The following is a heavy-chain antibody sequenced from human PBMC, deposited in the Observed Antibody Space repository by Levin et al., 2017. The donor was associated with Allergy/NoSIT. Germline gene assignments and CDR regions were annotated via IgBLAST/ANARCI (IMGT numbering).Heavy chain of an antibody. CDR2: IRNKANSYTT. Sequence: PGGSLRLSCAASGFTFSDHHMDWVRQAPGKGLEWVGRIRNKANSYTTECAASVKGRFTISRDDSKNSLYLQMNSLKTEDTAVYYCTRSSGSYYNDYWGQGTLVTVSS. CDR3: TRSSGSYYNDY. V-gene: IGHV3-72*01. J-gene: IGHJ4*02. D-gene: IGHD3-10*01. CDR1: GFTFSDHH.